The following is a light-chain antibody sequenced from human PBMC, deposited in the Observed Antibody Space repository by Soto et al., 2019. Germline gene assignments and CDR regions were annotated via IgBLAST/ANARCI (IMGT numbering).Light chain of an antibody. CDR1: QSISSW. J-gene: IGKJ4*01. V-gene: IGKV1-5*03. CDR2: KAS. Sequence: IQMTQSPFALSASVGDRVTITCRASQSISSWLAWYQQKPGKAPKLLIYKASSLESGVPSRFSGSGSGTDFTLTISRLEPEDFAVYYCQQSGTSLTFGGGTKVDI. CDR3: QQSGTSLT.